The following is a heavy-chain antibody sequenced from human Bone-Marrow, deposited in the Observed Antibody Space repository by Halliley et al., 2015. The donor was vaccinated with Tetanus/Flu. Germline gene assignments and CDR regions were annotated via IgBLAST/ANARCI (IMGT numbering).Heavy chain of an antibody. J-gene: IGHJ4*02. CDR3: ARGQGYH. V-gene: IGHV1-18*01. D-gene: IGHD2-2*01. CDR2: ISVRNGGT. CDR1: GYTFTSYG. Sequence: QLVQSGAEVKKPGTSVKVSCKASGYTFTSYGISWVRQVPGQGLQFMGWISVRNGGTEYAQKFQGRLTVTADTSTSTAYMELRSLRSDDTAVYYCARGQGYHWGQGTLVTVSS.